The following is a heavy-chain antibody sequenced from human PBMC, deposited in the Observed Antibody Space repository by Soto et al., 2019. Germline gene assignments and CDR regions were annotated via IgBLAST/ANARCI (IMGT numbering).Heavy chain of an antibody. CDR2: ISYDGSNK. CDR1: GFTFSSYA. J-gene: IGHJ4*02. D-gene: IGHD3-3*02. Sequence: QVQLVESGGGVVQPGRSLRLSCAASGFTFSSYAMHWVRQAPGKGLELVAVISYDGSNKYYADSVKGRFTISRDNSNNTLYLQMNSLRAEDTAGYYCSRCIENYWGQGTLVTVSS. CDR3: SRCIENY. V-gene: IGHV3-30-3*01.